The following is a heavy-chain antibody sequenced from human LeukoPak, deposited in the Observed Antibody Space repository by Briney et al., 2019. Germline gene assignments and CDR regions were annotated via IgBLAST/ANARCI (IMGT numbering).Heavy chain of an antibody. CDR3: SGSGNYRTDV. D-gene: IGHD3-10*01. CDR1: GFTFSSYS. CDR2: ISSSSSYI. V-gene: IGHV3-21*01. Sequence: GGSLRLSCAASGFTFSSYSMNWVREAPGKGLEWVSSISSSSSYIFYADSVKGRLTISRDNAKNSLYLQMNSLRAEDTAVYYCSGSGNYRTDVWGKGTTVTVSS. J-gene: IGHJ6*04.